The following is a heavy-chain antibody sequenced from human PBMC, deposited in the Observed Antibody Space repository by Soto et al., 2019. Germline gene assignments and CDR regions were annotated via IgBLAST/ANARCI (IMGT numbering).Heavy chain of an antibody. D-gene: IGHD2-8*01. Sequence: SEALCLTCVVSSFSVSVVFFWAWIRQPPGKGLEWVGSIYHTGDTHYNPSLRSQVSMSVDTSKNHFSLRLTYLTAADTAVYFCARDTNSLDLWGQGILVTVSS. CDR1: SFSVSVVFF. CDR2: IYHTGDT. J-gene: IGHJ5*02. V-gene: IGHV4-38-2*02. CDR3: ARDTNSLDL.